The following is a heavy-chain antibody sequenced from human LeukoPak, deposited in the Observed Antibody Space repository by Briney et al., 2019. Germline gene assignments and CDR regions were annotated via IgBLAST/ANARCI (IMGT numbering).Heavy chain of an antibody. D-gene: IGHD6-13*01. CDR3: ATARYSSDWSPGGWFDP. Sequence: SQTLSLTCTVSGGSISSGGYYWSWIRQHPGKGLEWIGYIYYSGSTYYNPSLKSRVTISVDTSKNQFSLKLSSVTAADTAVYYCATARYSSDWSPGGWFDPWGQGSLVTVSS. V-gene: IGHV4-31*08. J-gene: IGHJ5*02. CDR1: GGSISSGGYY. CDR2: IYYSGST.